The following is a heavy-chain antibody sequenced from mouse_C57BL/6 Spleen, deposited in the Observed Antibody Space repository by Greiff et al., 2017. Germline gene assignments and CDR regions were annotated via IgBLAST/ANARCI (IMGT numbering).Heavy chain of an antibody. D-gene: IGHD1-2*01. CDR1: GYTFTSYW. J-gene: IGHJ3*01. Sequence: QVQLQQPGAELVMPGASVKLSCKASGYTFTSYWMHWVKQRPGQGLEWIGEIDPSDSYTNYNQKFKGKSTLTVDKSSSTAYMQLSSLTSEDSAVYYCARTGALEGFAYWGQGTLVTVSA. CDR3: ARTGALEGFAY. CDR2: IDPSDSYT. V-gene: IGHV1-69*01.